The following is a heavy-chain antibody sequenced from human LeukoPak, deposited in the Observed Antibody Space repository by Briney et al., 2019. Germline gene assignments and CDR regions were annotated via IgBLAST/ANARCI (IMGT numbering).Heavy chain of an antibody. V-gene: IGHV4-59*01. Sequence: SETLSLTCTVSGGSISSYYWSWIRQPPGKGLEWIGYIYYRGSTNYNPSLKSRVTISVDTSKNQFSLKLSSVTAADTAVYYCARQNYDILTGYYTDAFDIWGQGTMVTVSS. CDR2: IYYRGST. CDR3: ARQNYDILTGYYTDAFDI. D-gene: IGHD3-9*01. J-gene: IGHJ3*02. CDR1: GGSISSYY.